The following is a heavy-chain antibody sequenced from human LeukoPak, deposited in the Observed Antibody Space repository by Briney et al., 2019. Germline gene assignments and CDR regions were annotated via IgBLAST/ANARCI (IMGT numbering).Heavy chain of an antibody. D-gene: IGHD6-13*01. CDR3: ARIRQQLTPYYYYYMDV. Sequence: SGSTLVKPTQTLTLTCTFSGFSLTTSGMCVSWIRQPPGKALEWLARIDWDGDKNYNTSLKTRLTISKDTSKNQVVLIMTNMDPMDTATYYCARIRQQLTPYYYYYMDVWGKGTTVTVSS. CDR2: IDWDGDK. CDR1: GFSLTTSGMC. J-gene: IGHJ6*03. V-gene: IGHV2-70*11.